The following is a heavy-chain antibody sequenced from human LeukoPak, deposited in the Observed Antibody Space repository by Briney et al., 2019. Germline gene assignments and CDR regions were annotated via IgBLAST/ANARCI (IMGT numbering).Heavy chain of an antibody. J-gene: IGHJ4*02. D-gene: IGHD3-22*01. CDR1: GGSISSSSYY. CDR2: INHSGST. V-gene: IGHV4-39*07. CDR3: ARSDYYDSNGYYGY. Sequence: SETLSLTCTVSGGSISSSSYYWGWIRQPPGKGLEWIGEINHSGSTNYNPSLKSRVTISVVTSKNQFSLKLSSVTAADTAVYCCARSDYYDSNGYYGYWGQGTLVTVSS.